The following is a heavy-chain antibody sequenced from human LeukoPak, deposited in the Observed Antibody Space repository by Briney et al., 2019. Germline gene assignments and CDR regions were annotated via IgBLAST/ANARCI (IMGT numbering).Heavy chain of an antibody. J-gene: IGHJ4*02. CDR1: GASMSGHC. V-gene: IGHV4-59*11. D-gene: IGHD6-6*01. CDR2: IYYTGTT. CDR3: AKEGGPARPGLDS. Sequence: PSETLSLTCTVSGASMSGHCWTWIRQDPGTGLEWIGNIYYTGTTSYNPALVSRVTISLDTSNNQFSLKLTSVTAADTAVYYCAKEGGPARPGLDSWGQGTLVTVSS.